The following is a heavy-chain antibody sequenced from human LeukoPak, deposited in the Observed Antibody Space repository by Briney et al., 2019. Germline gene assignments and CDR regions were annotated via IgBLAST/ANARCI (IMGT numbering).Heavy chain of an antibody. D-gene: IGHD3/OR15-3a*01. CDR3: ARRDWHDAFDI. CDR1: GGSISSYY. J-gene: IGHJ3*02. CDR2: IYYSGST. Sequence: SETLSLTCTVSGGSISSYYWSWIRQPPGKGLEWIGYIYYSGSTNYNPSLKSRVTISVDTSKNQFSLKLSSVTAADTAVYYCARRDWHDAFDIWGQGTMVTVSS. V-gene: IGHV4-59*01.